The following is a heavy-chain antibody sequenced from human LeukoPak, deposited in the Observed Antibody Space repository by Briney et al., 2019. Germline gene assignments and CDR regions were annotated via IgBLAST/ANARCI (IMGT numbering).Heavy chain of an antibody. V-gene: IGHV3-21*01. CDR1: GFTFSSYS. J-gene: IGHJ1*01. CDR2: ISSSSSYI. D-gene: IGHD2-2*01. CDR3: ARSTA. Sequence: PGGSLSLSCAASGFTFSSYSMNWVRQAPGKGLEWVSSISSSSSYIYYAPAVKRRFTSFRDNAKTSLYLQMNSLRAEDTAGYYCARSTAWGQGNLVTVSS.